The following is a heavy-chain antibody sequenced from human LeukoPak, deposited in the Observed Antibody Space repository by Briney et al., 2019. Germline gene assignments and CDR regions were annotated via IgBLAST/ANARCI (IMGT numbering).Heavy chain of an antibody. D-gene: IGHD3-10*01. Sequence: GGSLRLSCAASGFTFSTYWMHWVRQAPGKGLVWVSRISSDGSITSYADSVKGRFTISRDNAKNTLYLQMNSLRAEDTAVYYCARHLNYYLDYWGQGTLVTVSS. CDR2: ISSDGSIT. CDR3: ARHLNYYLDY. CDR1: GFTFSTYW. J-gene: IGHJ4*02. V-gene: IGHV3-74*01.